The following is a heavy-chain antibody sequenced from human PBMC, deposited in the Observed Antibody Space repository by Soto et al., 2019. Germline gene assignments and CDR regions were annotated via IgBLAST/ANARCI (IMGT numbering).Heavy chain of an antibody. V-gene: IGHV3-11*01. CDR1: GFTFSDYY. Sequence: QVPLVESGGGLVKPGGSLRLSCAASGFTFSDYYMSWIRQAPGEGLEWVSYISSSGSSIYYADSVKGRFTISRDNAKNSLYQQMNSLRAADTAVYYCATEEVRRVTYYSYYGMDVWGQGTTVTVSS. J-gene: IGHJ6*02. CDR2: ISSSGSSI. D-gene: IGHD3-10*01. CDR3: ATEEVRRVTYYSYYGMDV.